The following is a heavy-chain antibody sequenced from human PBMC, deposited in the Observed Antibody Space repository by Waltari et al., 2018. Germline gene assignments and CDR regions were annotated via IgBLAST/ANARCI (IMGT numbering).Heavy chain of an antibody. CDR3: ARVVNSNPAAGTVYYWFDP. D-gene: IGHD6-13*01. Sequence: QVQLVQSGAEVKKPGASVKVSCKASGYTFTSYYMHWVRQAPGQGLEWMGIINPSGGITSYAQKFQGRVTMTRDTSTSTVYMELSSLRSEDTAVYYCARVVNSNPAAGTVYYWFDPWGQGTLVTVSS. J-gene: IGHJ5*02. V-gene: IGHV1-46*01. CDR1: GYTFTSYY. CDR2: INPSGGIT.